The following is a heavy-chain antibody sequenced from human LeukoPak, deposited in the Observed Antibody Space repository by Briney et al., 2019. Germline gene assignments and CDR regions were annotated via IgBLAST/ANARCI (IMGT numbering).Heavy chain of an antibody. CDR1: GFTFSNYG. CDR2: ISSGTGT. V-gene: IGHV3-23*01. CDR3: ARDGYYDSSGYYYDY. D-gene: IGHD3-22*01. J-gene: IGHJ4*02. Sequence: QPGGSLRLSSAASGFTFSNYGMNWVRQAPGKGLEWVSVISSGTGTDYADSVKGRLTISRDNSKNTLYLQMNSLRDEDTAVYYCARDGYYDSSGYYYDYGGQGTLVTVSS.